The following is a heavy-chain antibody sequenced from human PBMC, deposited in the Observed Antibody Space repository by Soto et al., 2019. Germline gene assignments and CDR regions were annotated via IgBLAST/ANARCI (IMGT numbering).Heavy chain of an antibody. CDR3: ARDGKYSSGWPNFDY. J-gene: IGHJ4*02. CDR1: GFTFSSYA. CDR2: ISYDGSSE. V-gene: IGHV3-30-3*01. D-gene: IGHD6-19*01. Sequence: QVQLVESGGGVVQPGRSLRLSCAASGFTFSSYAMHWVRQAPGKGLEWVAVISYDGSSEYYADSVKGRFTISRDNSKNPLYLHMNSLRAEDTAVYYCARDGKYSSGWPNFDYWGQGTLVTVSS.